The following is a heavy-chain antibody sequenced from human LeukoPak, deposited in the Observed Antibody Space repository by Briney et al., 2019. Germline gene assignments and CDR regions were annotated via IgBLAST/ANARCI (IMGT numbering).Heavy chain of an antibody. CDR2: ISWNSGSI. D-gene: IGHD4-17*01. CDR3: AKAGDYGDYGRWFDP. J-gene: IGHJ5*02. CDR1: GFTFDDYA. V-gene: IGHV3-9*01. Sequence: GGSLRLSCAASGFTFDDYAVHWVRQAPGKGLEWVSGISWNSGSIGYADSVKGRFTISRDNAKNSLYLQMNSLRAEDTALYYCAKAGDYGDYGRWFDPWGQGTLVTVSS.